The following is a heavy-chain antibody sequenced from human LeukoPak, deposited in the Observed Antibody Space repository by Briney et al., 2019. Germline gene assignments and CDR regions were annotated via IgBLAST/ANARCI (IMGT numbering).Heavy chain of an antibody. V-gene: IGHV3-53*01. Sequence: PGGSLRLSCAASGFTASSNYMNWVRQAPGKGLEWVSVIYSGGSTYYADSVKGRFTISRDNSKNTLYLQMNSLRAEDTAVYYCARDLVHTYWGQGTLVTVSS. J-gene: IGHJ4*02. CDR2: IYSGGST. CDR3: ARDLVHTY. CDR1: GFTASSNY.